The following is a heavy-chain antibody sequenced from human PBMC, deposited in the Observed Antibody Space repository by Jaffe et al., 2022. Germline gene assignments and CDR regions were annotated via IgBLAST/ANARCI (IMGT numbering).Heavy chain of an antibody. Sequence: EVHLAESGGGLVQPGGSLRLSCEASGFTFSTYEMNWVRQAPGKGLEWVAHISGSSTFIYYADSVKGRFTISRDNAKNSLYLQMNNLRDDDTALYRCVRDYGGPTSDALDMWGQGTMVTVSS. J-gene: IGHJ3*02. V-gene: IGHV3-48*03. D-gene: IGHD3-16*01. CDR3: VRDYGGPTSDALDM. CDR1: GFTFSTYE. CDR2: ISGSSTFI.